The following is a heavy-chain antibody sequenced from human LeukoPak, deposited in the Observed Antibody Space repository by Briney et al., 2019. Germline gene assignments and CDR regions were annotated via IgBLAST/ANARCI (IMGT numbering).Heavy chain of an antibody. CDR2: ISAYNGNT. CDR1: GYTFTSYG. J-gene: IGHJ4*02. Sequence: GASVKVSCKASGYTFTSYGISWVRQAPGQGLEWMGWISAYNGNTNYAQKLQGRVTMTTDTSTSPAYMELRSLRSDDTAVYYCARVRDIVVVPAAFFDYWGQGTLVTVSS. CDR3: ARVRDIVVVPAAFFDY. D-gene: IGHD2-2*01. V-gene: IGHV1-18*01.